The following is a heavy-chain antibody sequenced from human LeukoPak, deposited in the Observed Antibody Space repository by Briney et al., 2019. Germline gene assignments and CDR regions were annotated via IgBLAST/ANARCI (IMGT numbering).Heavy chain of an antibody. CDR1: GYTFNHYD. D-gene: IGHD3-16*02. V-gene: IGHV1-8*01. CDR2: MNPKSGTR. Sequence: RGASVKVSCKASGYTFNHYDVNWVRQAPGQGLEWMGWMNPKSGTRVYAQKFQGRVTMTSDSYINTAYMELTSLTSDDTAVYYCAKGLRSDFWGQGILVTVSP. J-gene: IGHJ4*02. CDR3: AKGLRSDF.